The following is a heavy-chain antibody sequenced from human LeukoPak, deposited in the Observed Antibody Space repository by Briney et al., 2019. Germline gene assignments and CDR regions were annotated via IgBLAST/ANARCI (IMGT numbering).Heavy chain of an antibody. D-gene: IGHD6-19*01. CDR1: GGSINNYY. CDR3: ARGSGWYFHWFDP. J-gene: IGHJ5*02. V-gene: IGHV4-4*08. Sequence: SETLSLTCTVSGGSINNYYWSWIRQPPGKGLEWIGYIYHSGSTYYNPSLKSRVTISVDTSKNQFSLKLSSVTAADTAVYYCARGSGWYFHWFDPWGQGTLVTVSS. CDR2: IYHSGST.